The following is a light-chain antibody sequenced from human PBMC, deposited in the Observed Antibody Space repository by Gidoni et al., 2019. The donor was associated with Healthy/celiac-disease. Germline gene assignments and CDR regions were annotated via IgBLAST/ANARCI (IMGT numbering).Light chain of an antibody. CDR2: DAS. V-gene: IGKV3-11*01. CDR1: QSVSSY. CDR3: QQRSNWPLT. Sequence: EIVLTQSPATLSLSPGERATLSCRASQSVSSYLAWYQQKPGQAPRLLIYDASNRATGIPARFSGSGSGTYFTLTSSSLEPEDFAVYYCQQRSNWPLTFGGGTKVEIK. J-gene: IGKJ4*01.